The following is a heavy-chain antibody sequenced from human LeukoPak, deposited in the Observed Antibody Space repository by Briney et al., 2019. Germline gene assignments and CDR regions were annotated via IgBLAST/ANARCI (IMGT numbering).Heavy chain of an antibody. D-gene: IGHD1-26*01. CDR1: GFSFNNYA. J-gene: IGHJ4*02. Sequence: GGSLRLSCAASGFSFNNYAMSWVRQAPGKGLEWVSVIYSGGSTYYADSVKGRFTISRDNSKNTLYLQMNSLRVEDTAVYFCSSGLFSDYWGQGTLVIVSS. CDR3: SSGLFSDY. CDR2: IYSGGST. V-gene: IGHV3-66*01.